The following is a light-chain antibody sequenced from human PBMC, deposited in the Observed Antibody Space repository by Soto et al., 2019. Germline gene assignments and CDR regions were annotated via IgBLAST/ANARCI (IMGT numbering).Light chain of an antibody. CDR3: QQRSNWPT. CDR1: QSVSSY. J-gene: IGKJ4*01. CDR2: DAS. V-gene: IGKV3-11*01. Sequence: EIVLTQSPATLSLSPGERATLSCRASQSVSSYLAWYQQKPGQAPRLLIYDASNRATGIPARFSGSGSGTAFTLTIMGLDPEDFAVYYCQQRSNWPTFGGGTKVEIK.